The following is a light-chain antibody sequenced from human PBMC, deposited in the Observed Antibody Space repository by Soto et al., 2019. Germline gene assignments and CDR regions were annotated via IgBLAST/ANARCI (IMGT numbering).Light chain of an antibody. CDR3: SSYTSLKTRV. CDR2: EVI. Sequence: QSALTQPASVSGSPGQSITISCTGTSGDVGPYNFVSWYQQHPGKAPKLIIFEVIYRPSGVSSRFSGSKSGNTASLTISDLQADDEADYYCSSYTSLKTRVFGGGTKLTVL. CDR1: SGDVGPYNF. J-gene: IGLJ3*02. V-gene: IGLV2-14*01.